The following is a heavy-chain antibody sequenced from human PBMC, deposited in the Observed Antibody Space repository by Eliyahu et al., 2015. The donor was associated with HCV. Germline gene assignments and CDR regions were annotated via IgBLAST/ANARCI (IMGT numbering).Heavy chain of an antibody. CDR1: GGSFSGYY. Sequence: QVQLQQWGAGLLKPSETLSLICAXYGGSFSGYYWSWIRQPPGKGLEWIGEINHSGSTNYNPSLKSRVTISVDTSKNHFSLKLSSVTAADTAMYYCASGTGDYHYYGMDVWGHGTTVTVSS. J-gene: IGHJ6*02. V-gene: IGHV4-34*01. CDR3: ASGTGDYHYYGMDV. CDR2: INHSGST.